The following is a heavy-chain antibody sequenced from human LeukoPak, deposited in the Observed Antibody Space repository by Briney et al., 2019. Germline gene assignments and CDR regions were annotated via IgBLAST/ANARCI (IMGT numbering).Heavy chain of an antibody. CDR2: IYWDDYK. D-gene: IGHD3-10*01. V-gene: IGHV2-5*02. CDR1: GFSLSTSGVG. CDR3: AHTRLWFGELHFDY. Sequence: SGPTLVKPTQTLTLTCTFSGFSLSTSGVGVGWIRQPPGKTLEGLSLIYWDDYKRYSPSLKSRLTITKDTSKNQVVLTMTNMDPVDTATYYCAHTRLWFGELHFDYWGQGTLVTVSS. J-gene: IGHJ4*02.